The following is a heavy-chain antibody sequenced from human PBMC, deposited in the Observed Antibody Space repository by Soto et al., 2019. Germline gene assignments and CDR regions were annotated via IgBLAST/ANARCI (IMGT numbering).Heavy chain of an antibody. J-gene: IGHJ4*02. D-gene: IGHD1-1*01. CDR3: AHSLSGYSWDGGYFDY. Sequence: QITLQESGPTLVKPTQTLTLTCTFSGFSLTTSPMGVGWIRQPPGKALEWLVVIYWDDDTRYSAHPNSRLTITKDIYQNQVALTMNNMDPVDTAAYYCAHSLSGYSWDGGYFDYWGQGALVTVSS. CDR1: GFSLTTSPMG. V-gene: IGHV2-5*02. CDR2: IYWDDDT.